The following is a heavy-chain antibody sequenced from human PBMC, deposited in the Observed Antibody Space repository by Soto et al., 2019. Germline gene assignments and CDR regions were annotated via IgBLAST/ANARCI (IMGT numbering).Heavy chain of an antibody. D-gene: IGHD2-15*01. V-gene: IGHV1-2*04. CDR3: ARSAVYCSGGSCYSNWFDP. CDR1: GYTFTGYY. CDR2: INPNSGGT. J-gene: IGHJ5*02. Sequence: ASVKVSCKASGYTFTGYYMHWVRQAPGQGLEWMGWINPNSGGTNYAQKFKGWVTMTRDTSISTAYMELSRLRSDDTAVYYRARSAVYCSGGSCYSNWFDPWG.